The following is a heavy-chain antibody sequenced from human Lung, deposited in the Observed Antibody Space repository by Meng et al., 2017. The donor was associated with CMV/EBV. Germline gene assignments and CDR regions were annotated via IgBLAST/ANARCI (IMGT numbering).Heavy chain of an antibody. J-gene: IGHJ6*02. CDR3: ARLGGLRFAFWYGMDV. CDR2: IYYSGST. CDR1: GGSVSSGSYY. D-gene: IGHD3-3*01. Sequence: SETXSLTCTVSGGSVSSGSYYWSWIRQPPGKGLEWIGYIYYSGSTNYNPSLKSRVTISVDTSKNQFSLKLSSVTAADTAVYYCARLGGLRFAFWYGMDVXGQGXTVTVSS. V-gene: IGHV4-61*01.